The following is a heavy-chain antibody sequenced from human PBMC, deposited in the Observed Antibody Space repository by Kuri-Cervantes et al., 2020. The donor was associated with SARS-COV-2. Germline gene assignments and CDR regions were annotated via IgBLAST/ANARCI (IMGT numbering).Heavy chain of an antibody. CDR2: IIPIFGTA. D-gene: IGHD3-22*01. Sequence: VKDYCKASGGTFSSYAISWVRQAPGQGIEWMGGIIPIFGTANYAQKFQGRVTITADKSTSTAYMELSSLRSEDTAVYYCARGDYYDSSGYLLPEFDYWGQGTLVTVSS. CDR1: GGTFSSYA. V-gene: IGHV1-69*06. J-gene: IGHJ4*02. CDR3: ARGDYYDSSGYLLPEFDY.